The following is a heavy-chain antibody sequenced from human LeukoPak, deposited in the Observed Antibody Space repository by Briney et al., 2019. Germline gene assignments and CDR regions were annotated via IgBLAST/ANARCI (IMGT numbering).Heavy chain of an antibody. V-gene: IGHV1-3*01. Sequence: ASVKVSCKASGYTFTSNSMHWVRQAPGQRLEWMGWINAGNGYTKYSQKFQGRVTITRDTSASTAYMELNSLRSEDTAVYYCATDRMGAPEGFDYWGQGTLVTVSS. J-gene: IGHJ4*02. CDR1: GYTFTSNS. CDR3: ATDRMGAPEGFDY. D-gene: IGHD1-26*01. CDR2: INAGNGYT.